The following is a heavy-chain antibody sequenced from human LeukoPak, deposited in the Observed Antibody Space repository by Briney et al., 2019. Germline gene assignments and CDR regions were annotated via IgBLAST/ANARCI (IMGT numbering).Heavy chain of an antibody. CDR2: TWYDGSDK. Sequence: GGSLRLSCAASGFTFSSYGMHWVRQAPGKGLEWVAITWYDGSDKYYADSVKGRFTISRDNSKNMLYLQMNSLRVEDTAVYYCARDKNGYIDYWGQGTLVTVSS. CDR3: ARDKNGYIDY. J-gene: IGHJ4*02. D-gene: IGHD6-13*01. V-gene: IGHV3-33*01. CDR1: GFTFSSYG.